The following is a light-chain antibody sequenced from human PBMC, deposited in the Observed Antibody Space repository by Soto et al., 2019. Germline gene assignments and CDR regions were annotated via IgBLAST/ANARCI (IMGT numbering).Light chain of an antibody. V-gene: IGKV1-9*01. CDR1: QGIDSN. Sequence: DIQLTQSPSFLSASLGDRVTITCRASQGIDSNLAWYQQRPGKVPQLLIYETSILQSGVSSRFSGSGSGTEFTLTISSLQAEDFATYYCQQNRSYPSTFGGGTKVDIK. J-gene: IGKJ4*01. CDR2: ETS. CDR3: QQNRSYPST.